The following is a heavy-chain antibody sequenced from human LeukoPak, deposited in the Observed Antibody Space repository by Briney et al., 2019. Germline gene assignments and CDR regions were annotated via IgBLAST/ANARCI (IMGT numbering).Heavy chain of an antibody. J-gene: IGHJ4*02. CDR1: EFSVGSNY. CDR2: VSGSGRGENT. CDR3: AKSGYNRFDY. V-gene: IGHV3-23*01. D-gene: IGHD5-24*01. Sequence: PGGSLRLSCAASEFSVGSNYMTWVRQAPGKGLEWVSNVSGSGRGENTYYADSVKGRFTISRDNSKNTLILQMNSLRAEDTAVYYCAKSGYNRFDYWGQGILVTVSS.